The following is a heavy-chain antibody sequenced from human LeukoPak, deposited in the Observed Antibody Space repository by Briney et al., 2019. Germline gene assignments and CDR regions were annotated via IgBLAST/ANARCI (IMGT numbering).Heavy chain of an antibody. CDR1: GFTFSNYA. CDR3: AKLTHFGVVKTNLDY. Sequence: PGGSLRLSCAASGFTFSNYAMTWVRQATGKGLEWVSSLRGDGSATYYADSVKGRFTISRDNSKNTLYLQINSLRAEDTALYYCAKLTHFGVVKTNLDYWGQGTLVTVSA. J-gene: IGHJ4*02. CDR2: LRGDGSAT. V-gene: IGHV3-23*01. D-gene: IGHD3-3*01.